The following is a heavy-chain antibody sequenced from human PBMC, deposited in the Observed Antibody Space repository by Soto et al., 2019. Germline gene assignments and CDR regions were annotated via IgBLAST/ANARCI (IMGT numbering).Heavy chain of an antibody. CDR2: IYPGDSDT. J-gene: IGHJ4*02. CDR1: GYSFTSYW. CDR3: ARHGVRGYYGSGKRPHFDY. Sequence: PGESLKISCKGSGYSFTSYWIGWVRQMPGKGLEWMGIIYPGDSDTRYSPSFQGQVTISADKSISTAYLQWSSLKASDTAMYYCARHGVRGYYGSGKRPHFDYWGQGTLVTVSS. V-gene: IGHV5-51*01. D-gene: IGHD3-10*01.